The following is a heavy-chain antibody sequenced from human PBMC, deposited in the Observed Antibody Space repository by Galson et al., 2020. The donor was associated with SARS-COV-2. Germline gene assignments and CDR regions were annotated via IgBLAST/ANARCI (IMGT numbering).Heavy chain of an antibody. V-gene: IGHV3-74*01. CDR1: GFTSSSYW. Sequence: GGSLRLSCAASGFTSSSYWMHWVRQAPGKGLVWVSRFNTDGSGTSYADSVKGRFTVSRDNAKNTLYLQMNSLRAEDTAVYYCARADGLSGTYDDAFDIWGQGTVVTVSS. CDR3: ARADGLSGTYDDAFDI. D-gene: IGHD3-10*01. J-gene: IGHJ3*02. CDR2: FNTDGSGT.